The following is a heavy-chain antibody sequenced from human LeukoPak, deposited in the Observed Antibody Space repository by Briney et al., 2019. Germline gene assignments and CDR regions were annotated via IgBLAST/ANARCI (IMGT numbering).Heavy chain of an antibody. J-gene: IGHJ3*02. V-gene: IGHV3-30*18. CDR1: GFTFSSYG. CDR2: ISYDGSNK. D-gene: IGHD3-22*01. Sequence: PGGSLRLSCAASGFTFSSYGMHWVRQAPGKGLEWVAVISYDGSNKYYADSVKGRFTISRDNSKNTLYLQMNSLRAEDTAVYYCAKSPGSGYYWDRDDAFDIWGQGTMVTVSS. CDR3: AKSPGSGYYWDRDDAFDI.